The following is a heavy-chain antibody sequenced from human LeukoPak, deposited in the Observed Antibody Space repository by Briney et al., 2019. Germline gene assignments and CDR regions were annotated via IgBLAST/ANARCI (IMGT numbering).Heavy chain of an antibody. V-gene: IGHV4-59*01. Sequence: PSETLSLTCTVSGGSISSYYWSWIRQPPGTGLEWIGYIYYSGSPNYNPSLKSRVTISVDTSKYQFSLKLSSVTAADTAVYYCARAGGSYYPIMYNWFDPWGQGTLVTVSS. CDR2: IYYSGSP. CDR1: GGSISSYY. J-gene: IGHJ5*02. CDR3: ARAGGSYYPIMYNWFDP. D-gene: IGHD3-10*01.